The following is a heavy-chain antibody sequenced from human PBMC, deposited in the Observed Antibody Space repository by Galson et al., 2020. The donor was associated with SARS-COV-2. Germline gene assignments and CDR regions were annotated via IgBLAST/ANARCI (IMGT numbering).Heavy chain of an antibody. D-gene: IGHD3-10*01. Sequence: ASVKVSCKASGYTFTSYGISWVRQAPGQGLEWMGWISAYNGNTNYAQKLQGRVTMTTDTSTSTAYMELRSLRSDDTAVYYCARDGVTEGYYGSGSYYRRGGYYYYGMDVCGQGTTVTVSS. CDR1: GYTFTSYG. J-gene: IGHJ6*02. V-gene: IGHV1-18*01. CDR3: ARDGVTEGYYGSGSYYRRGGYYYYGMDV. CDR2: ISAYNGNT.